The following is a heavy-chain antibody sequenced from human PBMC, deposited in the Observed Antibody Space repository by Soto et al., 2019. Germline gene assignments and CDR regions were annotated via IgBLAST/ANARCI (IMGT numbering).Heavy chain of an antibody. CDR1: GFSLSNARMG. D-gene: IGHD1-26*01. Sequence: QVTLKESGPVLVKPTETLTLTCTVSGFSLSNARMGVSWIRQPPGKALEWLAHIFSNDEKSYSTSLKSRLTISKDTSKSQLVLTMTKMDPVETATYYCARHGRGVGARPLDYWGQGTLVTVSS. V-gene: IGHV2-26*01. J-gene: IGHJ4*02. CDR3: ARHGRGVGARPLDY. CDR2: IFSNDEK.